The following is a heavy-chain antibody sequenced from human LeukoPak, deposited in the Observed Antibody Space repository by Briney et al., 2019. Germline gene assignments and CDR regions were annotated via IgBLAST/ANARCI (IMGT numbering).Heavy chain of an antibody. J-gene: IGHJ4*02. Sequence: GGSLRHSCAASGLTFSSYWMSWVRQAPGKGLQWVANIKQDGSEKYYVDSVKGRFTISRDNAKNSLYLQVNSLRAEDTAVYYCARLGITRIRGVITVDHWGQGTLVTVSS. CDR2: IKQDGSEK. D-gene: IGHD3-10*01. CDR1: GLTFSSYW. CDR3: ARLGITRIRGVITVDH. V-gene: IGHV3-7*01.